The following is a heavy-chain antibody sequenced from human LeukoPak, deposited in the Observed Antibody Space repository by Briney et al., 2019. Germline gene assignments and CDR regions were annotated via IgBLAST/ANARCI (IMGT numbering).Heavy chain of an antibody. CDR1: GYTFTSYY. CDR3: AAAVAGNLHFDY. D-gene: IGHD6-19*01. Sequence: ASVKVSCKASGYTFTSYYMHWVRQAPGQGLEWMGIINPSGGSTSYAQKFQGRVTMTRETSTSTVYMELSSLRSEDTAVYYCAAAVAGNLHFDYWGQGTLVTVSS. V-gene: IGHV1-46*01. CDR2: INPSGGST. J-gene: IGHJ4*02.